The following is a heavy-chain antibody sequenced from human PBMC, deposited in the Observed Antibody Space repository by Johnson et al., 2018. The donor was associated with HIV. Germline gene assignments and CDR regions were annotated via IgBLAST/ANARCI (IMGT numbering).Heavy chain of an antibody. Sequence: VQLVESGGGVVQPGRSLRLSCEASGFTFSSYAVHWVRQAPGKGLEWVALISYGGKNKYYADSVKGRFTISRDNSKNTLYLQMNSLRAEDTAVYYCARDRGAGSSGAFDIWGQGTMVTVSS. J-gene: IGHJ3*02. CDR3: ARDRGAGSSGAFDI. D-gene: IGHD6-6*01. CDR1: GFTFSSYA. V-gene: IGHV3-30*04. CDR2: ISYGGKNK.